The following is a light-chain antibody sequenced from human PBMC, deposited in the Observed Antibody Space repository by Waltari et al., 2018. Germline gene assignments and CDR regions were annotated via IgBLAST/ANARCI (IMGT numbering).Light chain of an antibody. CDR1: SSDVGGHNY. V-gene: IGLV2-14*03. CDR3: SSYTSSSTRV. Sequence: QSTLTQPASVSGSPGQSITISCTGTSSDVGGHNYVSWYQQHPGKAPQLVIYDVSSRPSGVSNRFSGSKSGNTASLTIYGLQAEDEADYYCSSYTSSSTRVFGTGTRVTVL. J-gene: IGLJ1*01. CDR2: DVS.